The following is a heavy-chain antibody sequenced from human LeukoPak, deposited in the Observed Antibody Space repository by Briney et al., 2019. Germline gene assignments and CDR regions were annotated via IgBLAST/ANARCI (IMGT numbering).Heavy chain of an antibody. Sequence: SETLSLTCTVSGASITSYYWSWIRRPPGKGLEWIGYVHNTGSTNYSPSLKSRLTLSIDTSKNQSSLRLDSVTAADTAVYYCARLPPLAPAGTTYYHAMDVWGQGTTVTVSS. V-gene: IGHV4-59*08. J-gene: IGHJ6*02. D-gene: IGHD1-14*01. CDR2: VHNTGST. CDR1: GASITSYY. CDR3: ARLPPLAPAGTTYYHAMDV.